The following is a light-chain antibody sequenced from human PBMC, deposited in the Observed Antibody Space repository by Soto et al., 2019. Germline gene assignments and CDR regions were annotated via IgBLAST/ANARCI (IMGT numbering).Light chain of an antibody. CDR2: EVT. J-gene: IGLJ2*01. CDR3: SSYTSSNTLI. CDR1: SSDIGDYNY. V-gene: IGLV2-14*01. Sequence: SVLTQPASVSGSPGQSITISCTGTSSDIGDYNYVSWHQQQPGKAPKLMIYEVTNRPSGVSNRFSGSKSGNTASLTISGLQAEDEADYYCSSYTSSNTLIFGGGTKLTVL.